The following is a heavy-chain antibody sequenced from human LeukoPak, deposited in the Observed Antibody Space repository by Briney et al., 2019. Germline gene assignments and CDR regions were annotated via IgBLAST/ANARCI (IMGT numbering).Heavy chain of an antibody. CDR2: VGTSGHT. Sequence: GGSLRLSCAASGFTLSTYDTHWVRQGPGEGLEWVAAVGTSGHTFYPDSVKGQFTISRENARNSVYLQMNSLRAGDTAVYYCVKSFYGDHPYWGQGTLVTVSS. CDR1: GFTLSTYD. V-gene: IGHV3-13*01. J-gene: IGHJ4*02. D-gene: IGHD4-17*01. CDR3: VKSFYGDHPY.